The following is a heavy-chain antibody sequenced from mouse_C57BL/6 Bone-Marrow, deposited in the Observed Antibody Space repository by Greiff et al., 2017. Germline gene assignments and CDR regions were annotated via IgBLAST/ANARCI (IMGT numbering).Heavy chain of an antibody. CDR2: IWRGGST. CDR1: GFSLTSYG. J-gene: IGHJ4*01. Sequence: VNVVESGPGLVQPSQSLSITCTVSGFSLTSYGVHWVRQSPGKGLEWLGVIWRGGSTDYNAAFMSRLSITKDNSKSQVFFKMNSLQADDTAIYYCAKNERYGSRCAMDYWGQGTSVTVSS. V-gene: IGHV2-5*01. D-gene: IGHD1-1*01. CDR3: AKNERYGSRCAMDY.